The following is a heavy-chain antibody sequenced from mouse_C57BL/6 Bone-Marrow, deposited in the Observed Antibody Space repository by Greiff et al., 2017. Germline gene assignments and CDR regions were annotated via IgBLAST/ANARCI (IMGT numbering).Heavy chain of an antibody. CDR2: IDPEDGET. Sequence: VQLKESGAELVKPGASVKLSCTASGFNIKDYYMHWVKQRTEQGLEWIGRIDPEDGETKYAPKFQGKATITADTSSNTAYLQLSSLTSEDTAVYYCARREAFRYWYFDVWGTGTTVTVSS. J-gene: IGHJ1*03. CDR1: GFNIKDYY. CDR3: ARREAFRYWYFDV. V-gene: IGHV14-2*01. D-gene: IGHD6-1*01.